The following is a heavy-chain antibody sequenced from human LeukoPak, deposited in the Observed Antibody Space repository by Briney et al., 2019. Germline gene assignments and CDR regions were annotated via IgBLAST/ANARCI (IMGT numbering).Heavy chain of an antibody. V-gene: IGHV4-59*01. J-gene: IGHJ6*02. D-gene: IGHD4-11*01. CDR3: ARDGSNWSNDYYHGVDV. CDR1: GGSISSYY. CDR2: IYYSGST. Sequence: SETLSLTCTVSGGSISSYYWSWIRQPPGKGLEWIGYIYYSGSTNYNPSLKSRVTISVDTSKNQFSLKLSSVTAADTAVYYCARDGSNWSNDYYHGVDVWGQGTTVTVSS.